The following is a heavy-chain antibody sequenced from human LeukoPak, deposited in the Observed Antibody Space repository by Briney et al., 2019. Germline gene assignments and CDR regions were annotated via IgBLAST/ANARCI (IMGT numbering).Heavy chain of an antibody. D-gene: IGHD3-22*01. V-gene: IGHV4-59*08. CDR2: IFHIGST. Sequence: SETLSLTCTVSSGSIGSYYWTWIRQPPGKGLEWIGYIFHIGSTKYNPCLKSRVTIAVDTSKTQLSRKLTSITAADTAVYYCARRRIYYHFDYWGQGALVTVSS. J-gene: IGHJ4*02. CDR1: SGSIGSYY. CDR3: ARRRIYYHFDY.